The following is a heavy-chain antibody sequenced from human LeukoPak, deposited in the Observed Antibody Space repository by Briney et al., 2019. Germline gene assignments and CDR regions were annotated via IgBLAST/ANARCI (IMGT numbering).Heavy chain of an antibody. CDR3: AKAHLSSGWYGYFDY. D-gene: IGHD6-19*01. J-gene: IGHJ4*02. Sequence: PGGSLRLSCAASGFTFSRYWMSWVRQAPGKGLEWVSGISWNSGSIGYADSVKGRFTISRDNARNSLYLQMNSLRAEDMALYYCAKAHLSSGWYGYFDYWGQGTLVTVSS. CDR2: ISWNSGSI. V-gene: IGHV3-9*03. CDR1: GFTFSRYW.